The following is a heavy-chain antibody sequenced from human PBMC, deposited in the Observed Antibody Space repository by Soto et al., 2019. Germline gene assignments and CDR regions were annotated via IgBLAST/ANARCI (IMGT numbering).Heavy chain of an antibody. Sequence: PSETLSLTCAVYGGSFSGYYWSWIRQPPGKGLEWIGEINHSGSTNYNPSLKIRVTISVDTSKNQFSLKLSSVTAADTAVYYCARFNKGCYAFDIWSQGTLVTVSS. CDR1: GGSFSGYY. CDR3: ARFNKGCYAFDI. CDR2: INHSGST. V-gene: IGHV4-34*01. D-gene: IGHD2-15*01. J-gene: IGHJ4*02.